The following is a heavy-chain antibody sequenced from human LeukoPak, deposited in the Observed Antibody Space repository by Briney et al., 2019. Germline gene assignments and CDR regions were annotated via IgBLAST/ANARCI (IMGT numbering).Heavy chain of an antibody. V-gene: IGHV4-39*07. Sequence: PSGSLSLTCTVSGCSFSSSSSYWGWIRQCQGKGLEWIGSINYSRRTYYNPAIKSRVTISVDASKNKFSLKLSSVTAADTAVDSCARENYGDSFVKLSKNAFDIWGQGTMVTVSS. CDR1: GCSFSSSSSY. J-gene: IGHJ3*02. CDR2: INYSRRT. CDR3: ARENYGDSFVKLSKNAFDI. D-gene: IGHD4-17*01.